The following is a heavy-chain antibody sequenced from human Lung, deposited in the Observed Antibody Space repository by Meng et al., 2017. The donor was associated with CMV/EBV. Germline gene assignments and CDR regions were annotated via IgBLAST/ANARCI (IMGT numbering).Heavy chain of an antibody. J-gene: IGHJ3*02. Sequence: ASVKVSCKACGYTFTSYYMHWVRQAPGQGLEWMGIINPSGGSTSYAQKFQGRVTMTRDTSTSTVYMELSSMRSEDTAVYYCAIAMVVTGFSDHDAFDIWGQGXMVTVSS. CDR2: INPSGGST. CDR3: AIAMVVTGFSDHDAFDI. V-gene: IGHV1-46*01. D-gene: IGHD4-23*01. CDR1: GYTFTSYY.